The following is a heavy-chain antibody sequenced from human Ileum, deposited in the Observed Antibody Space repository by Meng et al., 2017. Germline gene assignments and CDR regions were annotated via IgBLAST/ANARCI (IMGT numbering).Heavy chain of an antibody. CDR1: GFTFGDYA. CDR3: TRGRGVVEVAASAY. CDR2: IRSKAFGGTT. D-gene: IGHD2-15*01. Sequence: GSLKISCSASGFTFGDYAMSWFRQAPGKGLEWVGFIRSKAFGGTTEYAASVKGRFTISRDDSKSIASLQMNSLKTEDTALYYCTRGRGVVEVAASAYWGQGTLVTVSS. J-gene: IGHJ4*02. V-gene: IGHV3-49*03.